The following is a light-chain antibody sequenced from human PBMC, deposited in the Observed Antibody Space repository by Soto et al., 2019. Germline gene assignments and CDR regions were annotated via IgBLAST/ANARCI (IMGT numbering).Light chain of an antibody. CDR1: SSNIGNNA. CDR2: DNI. Sequence: QAVVTQPPSASGTPGQRVTISCSGSSSNIGNNAVNWNQQFPGTAPKLLIYDNIQRPSGVPDRFSGSKSGTSASLAISGLQSEDEADYYCAAWGDNLNGWVFGGGTKLTVL. CDR3: AAWGDNLNGWV. V-gene: IGLV1-44*01. J-gene: IGLJ3*02.